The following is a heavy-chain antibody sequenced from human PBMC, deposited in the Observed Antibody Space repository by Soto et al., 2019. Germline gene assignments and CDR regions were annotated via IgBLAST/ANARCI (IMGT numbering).Heavy chain of an antibody. CDR1: GGSFSSGGYY. CDR2: IYYSGST. V-gene: IGHV4-31*03. D-gene: IGHD2-8*02. J-gene: IGHJ4*02. Sequence: QLQLQESGPGLVKPSQTLSLACTVSGGSFSSGGYYWSWLRQLPGKGLEWIGYIYYSGSTYYNPALKGRFTISLDTSTNQFSLNLISVTAADTAVYYCARATSFSGHHGYWGQGTLVTVSS. CDR3: ARATSFSGHHGY.